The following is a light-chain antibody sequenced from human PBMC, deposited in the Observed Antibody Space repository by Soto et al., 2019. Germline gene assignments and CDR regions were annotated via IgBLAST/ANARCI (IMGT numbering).Light chain of an antibody. CDR3: QQLNSYHLLT. V-gene: IGKV3D-15*01. CDR2: GAS. Sequence: EIVWPQSPGTLSLSTGEIANLSCRATASVGRFLAWYQQKPGQAHRLLIYGASSRATGIPDRFSGSGSGADFTLTISSLQSEASAVYYCQQLNSYHLLTCAQGTALEI. CDR1: ASVGRF. J-gene: IGKJ5*01.